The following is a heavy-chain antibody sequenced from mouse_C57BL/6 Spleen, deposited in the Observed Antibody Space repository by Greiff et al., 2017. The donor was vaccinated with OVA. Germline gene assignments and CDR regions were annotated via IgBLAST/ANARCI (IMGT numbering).Heavy chain of an antibody. CDR2: IIPNFGTT. Sequence: VQLLQSGPELVKPGASVMISCKASGYSFTDYNMNWVQQSNGKSLEWIGVIIPNFGTTSYNQKFKGKATLTVDQSSSTAYMKINRLTSEDSAGYDRAREDYYGSSSDYWGKGTTLTVSS. D-gene: IGHD1-1*01. J-gene: IGHJ2*01. CDR1: GYSFTDYN. V-gene: IGHV1-39*01. CDR3: AREDYYGSSSDY.